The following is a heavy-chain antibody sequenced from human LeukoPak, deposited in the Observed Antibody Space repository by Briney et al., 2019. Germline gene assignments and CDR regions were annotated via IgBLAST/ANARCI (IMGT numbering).Heavy chain of an antibody. CDR2: MYYSGIT. J-gene: IGHJ3*02. CDR1: GGSISSYY. CDR3: AREGLLCGGDCYRDAFDI. D-gene: IGHD2-21*02. Sequence: SETLSLTCTVSGGSISSYYWSWIRQPPGKGLKWIGYMYYSGITNYNPSLKSRVTISVDTSKNQFSLQLSSVTAADTAVYYCAREGLLCGGDCYRDAFDIRGQGTMVTVSS. V-gene: IGHV4-59*01.